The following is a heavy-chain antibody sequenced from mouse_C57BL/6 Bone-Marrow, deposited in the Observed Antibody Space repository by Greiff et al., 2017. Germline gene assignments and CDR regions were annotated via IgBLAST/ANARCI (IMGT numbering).Heavy chain of an antibody. J-gene: IGHJ2*01. D-gene: IGHD1-1*01. Sequence: QVQLQQPGAELVRPGSSVKLSCKASGYTFTSYWMHWVKQRPIQGLEWIGNIDPSDSETHYNQKFKDKATLTVDKSSSTAYMQLSSLTSEDSAVYYCAREGDYYYGSSHFDYWGQGTTRTGSS. CDR3: AREGDYYYGSSHFDY. CDR2: IDPSDSET. CDR1: GYTFTSYW. V-gene: IGHV1-52*01.